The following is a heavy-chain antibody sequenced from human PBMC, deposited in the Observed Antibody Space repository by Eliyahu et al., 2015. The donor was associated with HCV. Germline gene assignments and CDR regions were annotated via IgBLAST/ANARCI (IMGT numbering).Heavy chain of an antibody. J-gene: IGHJ5*02. CDR3: ASGGGGIAVAGTGGWFDP. CDR1: GGSIPTYY. D-gene: IGHD6-19*01. Sequence: QVQLQESGPGLVKPSETLSLTCTVSGGSIPTYYWSWIRQPPGKGLEWIGYIHYSGSTNYNPSLKSRVTISLDTSKNHFSLNLTSVTPADTAVYYCASGGGGIAVAGTGGWFDPWGQGTLVTVSS. CDR2: IHYSGST. V-gene: IGHV4-59*01.